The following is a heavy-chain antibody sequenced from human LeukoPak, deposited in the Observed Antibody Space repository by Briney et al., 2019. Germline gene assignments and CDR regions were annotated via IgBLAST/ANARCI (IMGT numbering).Heavy chain of an antibody. CDR1: GYSFTSYW. V-gene: IGHV5-51*01. D-gene: IGHD3-10*01. J-gene: IGHJ1*01. CDR2: IYPGDSDT. CDR3: ATYAGSSSKYFRD. Sequence: GESLKISCKGSGYSFTSYWIGWVRQMPGKGLEWMGIIYPGDSDTRYSPSFQGQVTISADKSISTAYLQRSSLQASDTAIYYCATYAGSSSKYFRDWGQGTLVTVSS.